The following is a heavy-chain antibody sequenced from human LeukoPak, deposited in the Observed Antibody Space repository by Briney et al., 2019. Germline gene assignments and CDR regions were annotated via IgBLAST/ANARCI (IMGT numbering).Heavy chain of an antibody. CDR2: ISDSRAST. V-gene: IGHV3-23*01. CDR3: ARDRDWGFDY. CDR1: GFTFSSYA. Sequence: GGSLRLSCAASGFTFSSYAMSWVRQAPGERLEWVSAISDSRASTYYADSVKGRFTISRDNSKNTLYLQIHSLRAEDTAMYYCARDRDWGFDYWGQGALVTVSS. D-gene: IGHD7-27*01. J-gene: IGHJ4*02.